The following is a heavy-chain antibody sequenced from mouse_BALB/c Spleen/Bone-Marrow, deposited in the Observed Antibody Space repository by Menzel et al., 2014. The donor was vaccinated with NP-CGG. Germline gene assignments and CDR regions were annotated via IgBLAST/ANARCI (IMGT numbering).Heavy chain of an antibody. CDR3: ARNFYGSSYFDY. CDR2: ISTYSGNT. D-gene: IGHD1-1*01. V-gene: IGHV1-67*01. CDR1: GYTFTAYA. J-gene: IGHJ2*01. Sequence: VQLQQSGPELVRPGVSVKLSCKGPGYTFTAYAMHWVKQSHAKGLEWIGLISTYSGNTHYNQNFKGKATMTVDKSSSTAYMELARLTSEDSAIYYCARNFYGSSYFDYWGQGTTLTVSS.